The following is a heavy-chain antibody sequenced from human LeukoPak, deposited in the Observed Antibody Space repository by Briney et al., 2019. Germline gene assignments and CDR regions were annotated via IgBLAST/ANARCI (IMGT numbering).Heavy chain of an antibody. Sequence: SVKVSCKASGYTFTSYDINWVRQAPGQGLEWMGGIIPIFGTANYAQKFQGRVTITADESTSTAYMELSSLRSEDTAVYYCARDYYDSSGYYGMLYYFDYWGQGTLVTVSS. CDR1: GYTFTSYD. D-gene: IGHD3-22*01. CDR3: ARDYYDSSGYYGMLYYFDY. CDR2: IIPIFGTA. J-gene: IGHJ4*02. V-gene: IGHV1-69*13.